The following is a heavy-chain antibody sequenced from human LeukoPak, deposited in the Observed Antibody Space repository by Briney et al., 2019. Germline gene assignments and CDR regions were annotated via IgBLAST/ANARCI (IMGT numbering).Heavy chain of an antibody. V-gene: IGHV3-30*18. CDR3: AKDRSTYYYDSSGYYPDAFDI. J-gene: IGHJ3*02. CDR2: ISYDGSNK. D-gene: IGHD3-22*01. Sequence: GGSLRLSCAASGFSFSSYGIHWLRPAPGKGLEWVAVISYDGSNKYYADSVKGRFTISRDNSKNTLYLQMNSLRAEDTAVYYCAKDRSTYYYDSSGYYPDAFDIWGQGTMVTVSS. CDR1: GFSFSSYG.